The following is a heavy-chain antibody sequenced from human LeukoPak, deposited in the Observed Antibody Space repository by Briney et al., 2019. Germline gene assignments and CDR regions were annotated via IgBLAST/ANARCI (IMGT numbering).Heavy chain of an antibody. CDR1: GFTFSSYS. Sequence: GGSLRLPCAASGFTFSSYSMNWVRQAPGKGLEWVSSXXSSSSYIYYADSVKGRFTISRDNAKNSLYLQMNSLRAEDTAVYYCARDALGSGXSYXAFDIWGQGTMVTVSS. V-gene: IGHV3-21*01. CDR2: XXSSSSYI. J-gene: IGHJ3*02. D-gene: IGHD1-26*01. CDR3: ARDALGSGXSYXAFDI.